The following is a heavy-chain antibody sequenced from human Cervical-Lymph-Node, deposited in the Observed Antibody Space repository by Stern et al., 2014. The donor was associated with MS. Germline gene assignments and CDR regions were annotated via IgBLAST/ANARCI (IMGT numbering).Heavy chain of an antibody. V-gene: IGHV5-51*01. CDR3: ARQTAAWASDV. CDR2: MYTGDSET. Sequence: VQLVESGAELIRPGESLKISCKGSGFKVSIYWIAWVWQLHGKGLEWMGIMYTGDSETRYSTSFQSQGTLLAEKSTSNAYLQWSSLNASDTAMYFCARQTAAWASDVWGQGTLVTVSS. D-gene: IGHD1-14*01. J-gene: IGHJ4*02. CDR1: GFKVSIYW.